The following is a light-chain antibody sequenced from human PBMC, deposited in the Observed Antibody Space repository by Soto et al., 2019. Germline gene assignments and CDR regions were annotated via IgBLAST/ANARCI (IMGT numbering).Light chain of an antibody. J-gene: IGLJ2*01. V-gene: IGLV1-44*01. Sequence: QSVLTQPPSTSGAPGQRVTISCSGSMSNIGRNTVNWYQQLPGTAPKVLMYKDNRRPSGVPDRFSGSKSGTSASLAISGLQSEDEATYYCAAWDVGLEGPIFGGGTKVTVL. CDR2: KDN. CDR1: MSNIGRNT. CDR3: AAWDVGLEGPI.